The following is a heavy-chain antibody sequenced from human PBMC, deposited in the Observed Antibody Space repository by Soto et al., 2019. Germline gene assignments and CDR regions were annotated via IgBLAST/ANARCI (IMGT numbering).Heavy chain of an antibody. J-gene: IGHJ4*02. CDR3: ATNTMVRGVMGSSFDS. CDR2: IDPSGGST. Sequence: QVQLVQSGAEVKKPGASVKVSCKASGYTFNSYYMHWVRQAPGQGLEWMGIIDPSGGSTSYPQRFQGRVTMTRDTSTSTVYMELSSLRSEDTAVYYCATNTMVRGVMGSSFDSWGQGTLVSVSS. CDR1: GYTFNSYY. D-gene: IGHD3-10*01. V-gene: IGHV1-46*03.